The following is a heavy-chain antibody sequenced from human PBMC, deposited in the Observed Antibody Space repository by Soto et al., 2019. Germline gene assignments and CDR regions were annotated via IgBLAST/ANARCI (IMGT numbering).Heavy chain of an antibody. V-gene: IGHV1-58*01. CDR3: AAGGYYYDSSGYYAFDI. CDR2: IVVGSGNT. D-gene: IGHD3-22*01. J-gene: IGHJ3*02. Sequence: SVKVSCKASGFTFTSSAVQWVRQARGQRLEWIGWIVVGSGNTNYAQKFQERVTITRDMSTSTAYMELSSLRSEDTAVYYCAAGGYYYDSSGYYAFDIWGQGTMVTVSS. CDR1: GFTFTSSA.